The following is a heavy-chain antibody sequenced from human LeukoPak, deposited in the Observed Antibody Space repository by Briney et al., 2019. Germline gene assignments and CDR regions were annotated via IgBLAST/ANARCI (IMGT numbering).Heavy chain of an antibody. D-gene: IGHD1-26*01. J-gene: IGHJ4*02. CDR3: ARVNGLIVGATRDFDY. Sequence: ASVKVSCKASGYTFTSYGISWVRQAPGQGLEWMGWISAYNGNTNYAQKLQGRVTMTTDTSTSTAYMELRSLRSDDTAVYYCARVNGLIVGATRDFDYWGQGTLVTVSS. CDR2: ISAYNGNT. V-gene: IGHV1-18*01. CDR1: GYTFTSYG.